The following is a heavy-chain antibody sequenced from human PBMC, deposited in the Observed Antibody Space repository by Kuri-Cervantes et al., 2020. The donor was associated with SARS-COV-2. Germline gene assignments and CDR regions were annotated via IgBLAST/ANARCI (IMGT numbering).Heavy chain of an antibody. V-gene: IGHV1-18*01. Sequence: ASVKVSCKAPGGTFSSYAISWVRQAPGQGLEWMGWISAYNGNTNYAQKPQGRVTMTTDTSTSTAYMELRSLRSDDTAVYYCARDRNPYSYGPLFDYWGQGTLVTVSS. CDR1: GGTFSSYA. CDR2: ISAYNGNT. CDR3: ARDRNPYSYGPLFDY. J-gene: IGHJ4*02. D-gene: IGHD5-18*01.